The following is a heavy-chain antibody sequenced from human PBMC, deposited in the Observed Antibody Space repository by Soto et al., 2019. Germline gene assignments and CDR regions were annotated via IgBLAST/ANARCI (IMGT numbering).Heavy chain of an antibody. CDR2: FDPEDGET. V-gene: IGHV1-24*01. CDR1: GYTLTELS. D-gene: IGHD6-13*01. J-gene: IGHJ4*02. Sequence: ASVKVSCKVSGYTLTELSMHWVRQAPGKGLEWMGGFDPEDGETIYAQKFQGRVTMTEDTSTDTAYMELSSLRPEDTAVYYCATELLGGSSWYYFDYWGQGTLVTVPQ. CDR3: ATELLGGSSWYYFDY.